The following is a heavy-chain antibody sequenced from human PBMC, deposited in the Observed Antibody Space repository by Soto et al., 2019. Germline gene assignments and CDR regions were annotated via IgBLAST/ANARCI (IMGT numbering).Heavy chain of an antibody. CDR2: IKSKSDGATT. CDR1: GFNFTNAW. Sequence: EVQLLESGGGLVKPGGSLRLSCAASGFNFTNAWMNWVRQTPGKGLEWVGRIKSKSDGATTDDAAPVKGRFTISRDDSRNTLYLQMNSLKTEDTAVYYCTTKPGQFGSSWFEWSSFKIWGQGTMVTVSS. V-gene: IGHV3-15*07. D-gene: IGHD6-13*01. J-gene: IGHJ3*02. CDR3: TTKPGQFGSSWFEWSSFKI.